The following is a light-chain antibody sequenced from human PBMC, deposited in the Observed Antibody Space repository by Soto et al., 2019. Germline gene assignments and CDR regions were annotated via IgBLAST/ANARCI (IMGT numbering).Light chain of an antibody. CDR2: DAT. CDR3: QYYCLTGT. CDR1: ERVGSNH. J-gene: IGKJ1*01. Sequence: EIVLTLSPGTLSLSPGDSASLSCRASERVGSNHLAWYQQRPGRAPRLLIYDATSRPTGVPDRFTGSGSGTDFTLTISSLEPEDFAVYYCQYYCLTGTFGQGTKVDIK. V-gene: IGKV3-20*01.